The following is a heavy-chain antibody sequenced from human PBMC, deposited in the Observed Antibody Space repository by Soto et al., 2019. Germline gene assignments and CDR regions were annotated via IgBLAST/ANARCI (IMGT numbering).Heavy chain of an antibody. V-gene: IGHV4-59*01. CDR3: ARAGSYSSSWYWGDWFDP. CDR1: GGSISSYY. J-gene: IGHJ5*02. CDR2: IYYSGST. Sequence: SETLSLTCTVSGGSISSYYWSWIRQPPGKGLEWIGYIYYSGSTNYNPSLKSRVTISVDTSKNQFSLKLSSVTAADTAVYYCARAGSYSSSWYWGDWFDPWGQGTLVTVSS. D-gene: IGHD6-13*01.